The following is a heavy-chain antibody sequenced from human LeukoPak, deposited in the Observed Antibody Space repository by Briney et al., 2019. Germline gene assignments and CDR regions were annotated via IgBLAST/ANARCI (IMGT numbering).Heavy chain of an antibody. D-gene: IGHD5-24*01. V-gene: IGHV4-59*12. Sequence: SETLSLTCTVSGGSISSYYWSWIRQPPGKGLEWIGYIYYSGSTNYNPSLKSRVTISVDTSKNQFSLKLSSVTAADTALYYCAREGGMAGTYYYYMDVWGKGTTVTVSS. CDR2: IYYSGST. J-gene: IGHJ6*03. CDR1: GGSISSYY. CDR3: AREGGMAGTYYYYMDV.